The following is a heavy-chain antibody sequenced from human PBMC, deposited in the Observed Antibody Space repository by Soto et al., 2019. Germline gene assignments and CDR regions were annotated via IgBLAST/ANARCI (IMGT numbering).Heavy chain of an antibody. CDR1: GGSISSSSYY. CDR3: ARANWNYGTSHFDY. V-gene: IGHV4-39*01. J-gene: IGHJ4*02. D-gene: IGHD1-7*01. Sequence: SETLSLTCTVSGGSISSSSYYWGWIRQPPGKGLEWIGSIYYSGSTYYNPSLKSRVTISVDTSKNQFSLKLSSVTAADTAVYYCARANWNYGTSHFDYRGQGTLVTVSS. CDR2: IYYSGST.